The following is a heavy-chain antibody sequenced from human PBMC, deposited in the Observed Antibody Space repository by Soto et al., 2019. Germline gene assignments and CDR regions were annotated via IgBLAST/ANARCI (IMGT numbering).Heavy chain of an antibody. CDR3: ARGGGCSSTSCYIYPFYYYYGMDV. CDR1: GGSISSGGYY. CDR2: IYYSGST. Sequence: SETLSLTCTVSGGSISSGGYYWSWIRQHPGKGLDWIGYIYYSGSTYYNPSLKSRVTISVDTSKNQFSLKLSSVTAADTAVYYCARGGGCSSTSCYIYPFYYYYGMDVWGQGTTVTVSS. V-gene: IGHV4-31*03. D-gene: IGHD2-2*02. J-gene: IGHJ6*02.